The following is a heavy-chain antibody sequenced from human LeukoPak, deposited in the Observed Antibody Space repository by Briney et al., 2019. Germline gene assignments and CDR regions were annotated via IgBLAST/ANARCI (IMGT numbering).Heavy chain of an antibody. V-gene: IGHV4-59*08. D-gene: IGHD7-27*01. CDR2: IYYSGST. Sequence: SETLSLTCTVSGGSISSYCWSWIRQPPGEGLEWIGYIYYSGSTNYNPSLKSRVTISVDTSKNQFSLNLSSVTAADTAVYYCARSLTAVNWFDPWGQGTLVTVSS. CDR1: GGSISSYC. J-gene: IGHJ5*02. CDR3: ARSLTAVNWFDP.